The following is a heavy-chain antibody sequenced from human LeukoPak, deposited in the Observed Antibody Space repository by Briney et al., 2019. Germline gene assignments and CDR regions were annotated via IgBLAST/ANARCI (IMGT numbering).Heavy chain of an antibody. CDR2: IIPLFRSA. D-gene: IGHD3-22*01. Sequence: SVKVSCKASGGAFSSNAITWGRQAPGQGLEWMGRIIPLFRSADYAQKFQGRATLTTDESMTTAYMELSSLRSEDTAVYYCARIRGRGYYYDSSAYDAAFDIWGQGTKVTASS. V-gene: IGHV1-69*05. CDR1: GGAFSSNA. CDR3: ARIRGRGYYYDSSAYDAAFDI. J-gene: IGHJ3*02.